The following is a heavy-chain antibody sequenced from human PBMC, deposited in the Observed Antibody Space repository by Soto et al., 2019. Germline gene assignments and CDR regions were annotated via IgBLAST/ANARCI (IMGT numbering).Heavy chain of an antibody. CDR1: CGSISGGGYY. J-gene: IGHJ2*01. CDR3: AREIIPITTGLYFDL. CDR2: TYDSGST. D-gene: IGHD3-22*01. V-gene: IGHV4-30-4*01. Sequence: QVQLQESGPGLVKPSETLSLTCTVSCGSISGGGYYCRWIRPPPGKGLKLIGYTYDSGSTYYNPSRKCQITISIDPCKNQVSLLLTSVTAKATAVYYCAREIIPITTGLYFDLWCLGNMVTVSA.